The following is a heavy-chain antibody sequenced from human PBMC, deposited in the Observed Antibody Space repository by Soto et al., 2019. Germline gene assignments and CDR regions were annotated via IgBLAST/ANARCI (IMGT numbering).Heavy chain of an antibody. V-gene: IGHV3-48*02. Sequence: EVQLVESGGGLVQPGGSLRLSCAASGFTFSTYSMNWVRQAPGKGLEWVSYISSSSSTIYYADSVKGRFTISRDNAKNSLYLQMSSMRDEDTAVYDCAREGGNYGAAFDYWGQGTLVTVSS. CDR3: AREGGNYGAAFDY. CDR2: ISSSSSTI. CDR1: GFTFSTYS. D-gene: IGHD1-7*01. J-gene: IGHJ4*02.